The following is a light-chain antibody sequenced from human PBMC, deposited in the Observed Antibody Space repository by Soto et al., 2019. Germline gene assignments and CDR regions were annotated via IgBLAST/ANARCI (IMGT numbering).Light chain of an antibody. CDR2: EAS. J-gene: IGKJ2*01. CDR3: QQYNSYSGYT. V-gene: IGKV1-5*03. Sequence: DIQMTQSPSTLSASVGDRITITCRASQSINNWLAWYQQKPGKAPIFLIYEASSLESGVPSRFSGSGSGTEFILTISSLQPDDFATYYCQQYNSYSGYTFGQGTKLEIK. CDR1: QSINNW.